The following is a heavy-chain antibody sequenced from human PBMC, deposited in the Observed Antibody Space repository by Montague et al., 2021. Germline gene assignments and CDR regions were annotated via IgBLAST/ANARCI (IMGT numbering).Heavy chain of an antibody. V-gene: IGHV3-53*01. D-gene: IGHD6-19*01. Sequence: SLRLSCAVSGFTVSSNYMSWVRQAPGKGLEWVSVIYTGDMTYYADSVKGRFTISRDNSKNTLHLHMNSLRVEDTAVYYCARDVPYSSGWYQDSWGQGTLVIVSS. CDR2: IYTGDMT. CDR3: ARDVPYSSGWYQDS. J-gene: IGHJ4*02. CDR1: GFTVSSNY.